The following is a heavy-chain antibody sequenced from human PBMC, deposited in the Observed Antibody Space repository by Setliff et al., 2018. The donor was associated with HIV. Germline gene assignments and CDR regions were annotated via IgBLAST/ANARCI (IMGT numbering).Heavy chain of an antibody. D-gene: IGHD6-25*01. CDR2: INYDENSE. CDR3: AKDGDYRSGDYDAFDI. J-gene: IGHJ3*02. Sequence: GGSLRLSCAASGFTFSSYGMHWVRQAPDKGLEWVAFINYDENSEYYADSVKGRVTISRDNFRNTVDLQMNNLRPEDTAVYYCAKDGDYRSGDYDAFDIWGQGTMVTVSS. CDR1: GFTFSSYG. V-gene: IGHV3-30*02.